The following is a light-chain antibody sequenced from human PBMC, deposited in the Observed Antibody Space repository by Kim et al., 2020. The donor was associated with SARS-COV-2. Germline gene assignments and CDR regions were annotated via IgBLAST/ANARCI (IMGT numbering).Light chain of an antibody. V-gene: IGKV1-5*01. Sequence: ASVEDRVTITCRASQSINHWLAWYQQKPGKAPKLLIYEASILETGVPSRFSGGGSGTEFTLTISSLQPDDFATYYCQQYTSPPWTFGQGTKVVIK. CDR3: QQYTSPPWT. CDR2: EAS. CDR1: QSINHW. J-gene: IGKJ1*01.